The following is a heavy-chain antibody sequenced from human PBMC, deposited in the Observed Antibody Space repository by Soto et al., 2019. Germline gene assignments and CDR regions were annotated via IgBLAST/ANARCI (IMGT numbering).Heavy chain of an antibody. D-gene: IGHD3-22*01. Sequence: GSLRLSCAASGFTFSSYAMHWVRQAPGKGLEWVAVISYDGSNKYYADSVKGRFTISRDNSKNTLYLQMNSLRAEDTAVYYCARDSWTYYYDSSGYPFDYWGQGTLVTVSS. CDR2: ISYDGSNK. V-gene: IGHV3-30-3*01. CDR1: GFTFSSYA. CDR3: ARDSWTYYYDSSGYPFDY. J-gene: IGHJ4*02.